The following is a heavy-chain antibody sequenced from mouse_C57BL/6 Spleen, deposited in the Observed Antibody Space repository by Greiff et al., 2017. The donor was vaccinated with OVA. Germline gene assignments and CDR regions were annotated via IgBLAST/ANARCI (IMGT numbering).Heavy chain of an antibody. CDR2: ISDGGSYT. D-gene: IGHD1-1*01. CDR1: GFTFSSYA. J-gene: IGHJ2*01. V-gene: IGHV5-4*01. Sequence: EVMLVESGGGLVKPGGSLKLSCAASGFTFSSYAMSWVRQTPEKRLEWVATISDGGSYTYYPDNVKGRFTISRDNAKNNLYLQMSHLKSEDTAMYYCARDGVVAYYFDYWGQGTTLTVSS. CDR3: ARDGVVAYYFDY.